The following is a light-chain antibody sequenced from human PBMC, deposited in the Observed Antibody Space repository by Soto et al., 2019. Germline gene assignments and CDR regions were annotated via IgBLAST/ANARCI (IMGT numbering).Light chain of an antibody. CDR1: QSISSW. CDR2: DAS. V-gene: IGKV1-5*01. J-gene: IGKJ2*01. Sequence: DIQMTQSPSTLSASVGDRVTITCRASQSISSWLAWYQQKPGKAPKLLIYDASSLESGVPSRFRGSGSWTEFTLTISSLQPDDFATYYCQQYTSYPYTFGQGTKLEIK. CDR3: QQYTSYPYT.